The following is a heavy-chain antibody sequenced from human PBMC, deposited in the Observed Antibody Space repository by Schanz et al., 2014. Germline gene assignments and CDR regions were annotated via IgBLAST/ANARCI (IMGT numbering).Heavy chain of an antibody. D-gene: IGHD3-10*01. Sequence: EVQLVESGGGLVQPGGSLRLSCAASGFSVGNKYMNWLRQAPGKGLEWVSVIGVDGTTTYYADSVKGRFTISRDNSKSTLYLQMNSLRAEDTAVYYCARGGFGEVSYFDYWGQGTLVTVSS. CDR1: GFSVGNKY. CDR2: IGVDGTTT. J-gene: IGHJ4*02. V-gene: IGHV3-53*01. CDR3: ARGGFGEVSYFDY.